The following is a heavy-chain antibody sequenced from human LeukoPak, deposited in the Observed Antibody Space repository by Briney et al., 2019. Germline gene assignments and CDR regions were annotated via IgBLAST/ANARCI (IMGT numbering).Heavy chain of an antibody. J-gene: IGHJ4*02. D-gene: IGHD1-1*01. CDR3: ATYMLRDNWNVHTFDS. CDR1: GGTFITYT. CDR2: IIPIFGTA. V-gene: IGHV1-69*05. Sequence: SVKVSCKASGGTFITYTINWVRQAPGQGLEWMGGIIPIFGTANYAQKFQGRVTVTTDDSTSTAFMELSSPRSEDTAVYYCATYMLRDNWNVHTFDSWGQGTLVTVSS.